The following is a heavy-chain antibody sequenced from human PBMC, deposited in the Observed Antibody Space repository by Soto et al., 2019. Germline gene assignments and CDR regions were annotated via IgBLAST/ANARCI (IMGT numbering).Heavy chain of an antibody. CDR3: AKSPALYSNYEFVY. CDR2: ISDSGGST. J-gene: IGHJ4*02. V-gene: IGHV3-23*01. Sequence: GGSLRLSCAASGFTFNSYAMSWVRQAPGKGLEWVSTISDSGGSTYYADSVKGRFTISRDNSKNTLYLQMNSLRAEDTAVYYCAKSPALYSNYEFVYWGQGTLVTVSS. CDR1: GFTFNSYA. D-gene: IGHD4-4*01.